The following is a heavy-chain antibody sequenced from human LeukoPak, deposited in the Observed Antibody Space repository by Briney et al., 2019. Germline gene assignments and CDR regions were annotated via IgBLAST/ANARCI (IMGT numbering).Heavy chain of an antibody. CDR2: IYYGGNT. Sequence: SQTLSLTCTVSGGSISGGDYYWTWIRQPPGKGLEWVGSIYYGGNTYYNPSLNSRMTMSVDTSKSQFSLMLRSVTAADTAVYYCARDGEESSAWFPHWGQGTLVTVSS. V-gene: IGHV4-30-4*08. J-gene: IGHJ4*02. CDR3: ARDGEESSAWFPH. CDR1: GGSISGGDYY. D-gene: IGHD6-13*01.